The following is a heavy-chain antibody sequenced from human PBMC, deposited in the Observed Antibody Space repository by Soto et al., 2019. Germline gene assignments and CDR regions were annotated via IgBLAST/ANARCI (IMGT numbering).Heavy chain of an antibody. CDR3: GVHAERPTYFDY. V-gene: IGHV1-69*02. CDR2: IIPILGIA. D-gene: IGHD1-1*01. CDR1: GGTFSSYT. J-gene: IGHJ4*02. Sequence: QVQRVQSGAEVKKPGSSVKVSCKASGGTFSSYTISWVRQAPGQGLEWMGRIIPILGIANYAQKFQGRVTITADKSTSTAYMELSRLRSEDTSVYYCGVHAERPTYFDYWGQGTLVTVSS.